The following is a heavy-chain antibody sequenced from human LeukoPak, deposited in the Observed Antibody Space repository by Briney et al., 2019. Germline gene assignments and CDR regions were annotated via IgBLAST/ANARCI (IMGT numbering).Heavy chain of an antibody. CDR2: IYYSGST. D-gene: IGHD3-3*01. V-gene: IGHV4-59*01. CDR3: ARNGYYDFWSGLYYYGMDV. J-gene: IGHJ6*02. Sequence: SETLSLTCTVSGGSISSYYWSWIRQPPGKGLEWIGYIYYSGSTNYNPSLKNRVTISADTSKNQFSLKLSSVTAADTAVYYCARNGYYDFWSGLYYYGMDVWGQGTTVTVSS. CDR1: GGSISSYY.